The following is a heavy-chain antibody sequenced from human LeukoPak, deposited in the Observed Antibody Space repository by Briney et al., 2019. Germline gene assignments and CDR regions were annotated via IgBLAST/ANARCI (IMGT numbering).Heavy chain of an antibody. CDR1: GFTFSSYG. D-gene: IGHD2-2*02. J-gene: IGHJ6*03. CDR2: IRYDGSNK. Sequence: PGGSLRLSCAASGFTFSSYGMHWVRQAPGKGLEWVAFIRYDGSNKYYADSVKGRFTISRDNSKNTLYLQMNSLRAEDTAVYYCAKDPNCSSTSCYTRYYYYMDVWGKGTTVTVSS. V-gene: IGHV3-30*02. CDR3: AKDPNCSSTSCYTRYYYYMDV.